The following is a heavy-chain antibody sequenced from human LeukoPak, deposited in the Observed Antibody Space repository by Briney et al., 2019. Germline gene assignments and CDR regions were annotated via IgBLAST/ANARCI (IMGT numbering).Heavy chain of an antibody. D-gene: IGHD3-10*01. CDR3: ARDVNYGSGKYDY. CDR2: IKHDGSDK. V-gene: IGHV3-7*04. J-gene: IGHJ4*02. CDR1: GFIFSNYW. Sequence: GGSLRLFCAASGFIFSNYWMTWVRQAPGKGLEWVANIKHDGSDKNYVDSVKGGFTISRDTAKNSLYLQMNSLRAEDTAVYYCARDVNYGSGKYDYWGQGTLVTVSS.